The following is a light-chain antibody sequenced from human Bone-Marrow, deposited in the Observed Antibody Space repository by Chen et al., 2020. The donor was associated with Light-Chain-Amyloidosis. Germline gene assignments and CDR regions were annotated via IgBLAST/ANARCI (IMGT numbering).Light chain of an antibody. CDR3: QSADSSGTYEVI. J-gene: IGLJ2*01. Sequence: SYELTQPPSVSVSPGQTARITCSGDDLPTKYAYWYQQKPGQAPVLVIHRDTERPSGISERFSGSSSGTTATLTISGVQAEDEADYPGQSADSSGTYEVIFGGGTKLTVL. CDR2: RDT. V-gene: IGLV3-25*03. CDR1: DLPTKY.